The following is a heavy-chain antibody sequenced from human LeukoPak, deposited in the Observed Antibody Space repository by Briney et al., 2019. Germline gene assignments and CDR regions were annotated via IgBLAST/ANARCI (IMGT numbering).Heavy chain of an antibody. CDR1: GGSISSYY. J-gene: IGHJ4*02. D-gene: IGHD5-18*01. CDR2: IYTSGST. V-gene: IGHV4-4*07. CDR3: ARGIQNLYSYGYGSFDY. Sequence: SGTLSLTCTVSGGSISSYYWSWIRQPAGKGLEWIGRIYTSGSTNYNPSLKSRVTISVDTSKNQFSLKLSSVTAADTAVYYCARGIQNLYSYGYGSFDYWGQGTLVTVSS.